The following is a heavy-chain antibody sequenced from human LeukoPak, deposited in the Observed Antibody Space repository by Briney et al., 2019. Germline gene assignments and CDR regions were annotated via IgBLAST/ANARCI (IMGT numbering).Heavy chain of an antibody. Sequence: GGSLRLSCAASGLTFSTYWMHWVRQAPGKGLVWVSRIKSDGGTNYADSVKGRFTISRDNAKKTVSLQMNSLRPEGTGVYYCARAPSEIGGYYPEYFRHWGQGTLVTVSS. CDR2: IKSDGGT. J-gene: IGHJ1*01. CDR1: GLTFSTYW. V-gene: IGHV3-74*01. D-gene: IGHD3-22*01. CDR3: ARAPSEIGGYYPEYFRH.